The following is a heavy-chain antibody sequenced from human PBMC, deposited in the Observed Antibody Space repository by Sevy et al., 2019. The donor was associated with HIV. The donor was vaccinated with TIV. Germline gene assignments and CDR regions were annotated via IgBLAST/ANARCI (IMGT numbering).Heavy chain of an antibody. Sequence: SETLSLTCAVSGYSISSGYYWGWIRQPPGKGLEWIGSIYHSGSTYYNPSLKSRVTISVDTSKNQFSLKLSSVTAADTAVYDCAREETRDTYNWFDPWGQGTLVTVSS. CDR3: AREETRDTYNWFDP. V-gene: IGHV4-38-2*02. D-gene: IGHD4-17*01. J-gene: IGHJ5*02. CDR1: GYSISSGYY. CDR2: IYHSGST.